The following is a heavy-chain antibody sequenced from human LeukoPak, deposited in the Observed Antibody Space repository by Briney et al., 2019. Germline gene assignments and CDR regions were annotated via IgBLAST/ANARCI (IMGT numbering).Heavy chain of an antibody. CDR3: ATDRGTQLWSASDH. CDR1: GYSRTDLS. J-gene: IGHJ4*02. CDR2: FDPEEGET. V-gene: IGHV1-24*01. D-gene: IGHD3-10*01. Sequence: ASVQVSCKVSGYSRTDLSIHWVRQSPGKGLEWMGGFDPEEGETIYAQNFQGRVTMTEDISTDTAYMELSSLTSEDTAVYYCATDRGTQLWSASDHWGQGTLVSVSS.